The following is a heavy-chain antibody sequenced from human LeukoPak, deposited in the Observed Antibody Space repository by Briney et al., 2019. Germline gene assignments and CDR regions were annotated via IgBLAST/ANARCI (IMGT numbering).Heavy chain of an antibody. Sequence: PSETLSLTCTVSGGYISSYYWSWIRQPPGKGLEWIGYIYYSGSTNYNPSLKSRVTISVDTSKNQFSLKLSSVTAADTAVYYCARQEVTFLFDAFDIWGQGTMVTVSS. J-gene: IGHJ3*02. CDR3: ARQEVTFLFDAFDI. CDR2: IYYSGST. V-gene: IGHV4-59*08. D-gene: IGHD2-21*02. CDR1: GGYISSYY.